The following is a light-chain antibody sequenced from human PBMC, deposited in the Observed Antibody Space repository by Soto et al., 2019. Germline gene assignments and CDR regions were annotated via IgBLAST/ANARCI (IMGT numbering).Light chain of an antibody. V-gene: IGKV3-11*01. CDR2: GAA. Sequence: EIVLTQSPASLSLSPGERATLSCRASQSVSSHFAWFQQRPGQAPRLLIYGAANRPTGIPARFGGSGSGTNFTLTISSLEPEDFAVYFCQQRSNWPPVLTFGGGTKVEIK. CDR3: QQRSNWPPVLT. CDR1: QSVSSH. J-gene: IGKJ4*01.